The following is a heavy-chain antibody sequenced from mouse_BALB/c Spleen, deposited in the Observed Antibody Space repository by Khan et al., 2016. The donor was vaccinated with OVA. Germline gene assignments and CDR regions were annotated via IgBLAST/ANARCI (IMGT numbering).Heavy chain of an antibody. V-gene: IGHV5-6*01. Sequence: EVELVESGGDLVKPGGSLKLSCAASGFTFSSYGMSWVRQTPDKRLEWVASISRGGGYTYYADSVKGRFTISRDNAKNTLYLQMSSLKSEDTAMVYCTKAYYGNDYYAMDNWGQGTSVTVSS. CDR1: GFTFSSYG. J-gene: IGHJ4*01. D-gene: IGHD2-9*01. CDR3: TKAYYGNDYYAMDN. CDR2: ISRGGGYT.